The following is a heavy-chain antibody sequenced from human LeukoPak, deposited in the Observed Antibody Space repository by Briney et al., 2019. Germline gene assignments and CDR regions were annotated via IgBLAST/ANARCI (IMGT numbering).Heavy chain of an antibody. CDR2: IYPGDSDT. CDR3: ARPRAVAGWGAFDI. Sequence: AASLKISCKGSGSSFTSYWIGWVRQLPGKGLEWMGIIYPGDSDTRYSPSFQGQVTISADKSISTAYLQWSSVKASDTAMYYCARPRAVAGWGAFDIWGQGTMVTVSS. J-gene: IGHJ3*02. V-gene: IGHV5-51*01. CDR1: GSSFTSYW. D-gene: IGHD6-19*01.